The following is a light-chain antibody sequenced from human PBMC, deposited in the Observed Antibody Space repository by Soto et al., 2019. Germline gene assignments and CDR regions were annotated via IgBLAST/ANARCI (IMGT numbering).Light chain of an antibody. J-gene: IGKJ5*01. CDR3: QQYNNWPPT. Sequence: DIVMTQSPLSLPVTPGEPASISCTSSQSLLHGNGYNYLDWYLQKPGQSPQLLIYLGSNRASGVPDRFSGSGSGTDFTLKISRVEAEDVGIYYCQQYNNWPPTFGRGTRLEIK. CDR1: QSLLHGNGYNY. V-gene: IGKV2-28*01. CDR2: LGS.